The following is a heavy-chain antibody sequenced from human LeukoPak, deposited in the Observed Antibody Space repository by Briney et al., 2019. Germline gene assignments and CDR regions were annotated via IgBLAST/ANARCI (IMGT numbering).Heavy chain of an antibody. CDR2: IWYDGSNK. J-gene: IGHJ4*02. D-gene: IGHD3-22*01. CDR3: ARYDGSGYSNY. V-gene: IGHV3-33*01. Sequence: GGSLRLSCAASGFTFSNYGIHWVRQAPGKGLEWVAVIWYDGSNKYYADSVKGRFTISRDNSENILYLQMNSLSAEDTAVYYCARYDGSGYSNYWGQGTLVTVSS. CDR1: GFTFSNYG.